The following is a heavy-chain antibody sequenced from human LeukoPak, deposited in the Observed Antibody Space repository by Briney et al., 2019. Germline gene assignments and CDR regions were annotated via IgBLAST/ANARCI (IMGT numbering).Heavy chain of an antibody. V-gene: IGHV4-39*01. CDR2: IYYSGST. CDR3: ATTYCGSDCYPAW. CDR1: GGSISSSGYY. Sequence: SETLSLTCSVSGGSISSSGYYWGWIRQPPGKGLEWIGNIYYSGSTYYNPSLKSRLTISVDTSKNQFSLKLSSVTAADTAVYYCATTYCGSDCYPAWWGQGTLVTVSS. J-gene: IGHJ4*02. D-gene: IGHD2-21*02.